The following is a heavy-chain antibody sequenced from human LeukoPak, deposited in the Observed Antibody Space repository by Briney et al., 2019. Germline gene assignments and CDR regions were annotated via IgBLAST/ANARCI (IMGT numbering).Heavy chain of an antibody. CDR3: AREPRRFYYDSSHDAAFDI. Sequence: PGGSLRLSCAASGFTFSSYSMNWVRQAPGKGLEWVSYISSGGSTIYYADSVRGRFTISRDNAKNSLYLQMNSLRDEDTAVYYCAREPRRFYYDSSHDAAFDIWGQGTMVTVSS. V-gene: IGHV3-48*02. J-gene: IGHJ3*02. D-gene: IGHD3-22*01. CDR1: GFTFSSYS. CDR2: ISSGGSTI.